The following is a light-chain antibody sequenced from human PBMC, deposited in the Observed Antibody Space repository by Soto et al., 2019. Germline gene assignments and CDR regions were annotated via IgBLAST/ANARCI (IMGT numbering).Light chain of an antibody. CDR3: GSYASSSTLYV. CDR1: SSDVGGYNY. CDR2: DVS. V-gene: IGLV2-14*01. J-gene: IGLJ1*01. Sequence: QSALTQPASVSGSPGQSITFSCTGTSSDVGGYNYVSWYQQHSGKAPKLMIYDVSNRPSGVSNRFSGSKSGNTASLTISGLQAEDEADYYCGSYASSSTLYVFGTGTKVTVL.